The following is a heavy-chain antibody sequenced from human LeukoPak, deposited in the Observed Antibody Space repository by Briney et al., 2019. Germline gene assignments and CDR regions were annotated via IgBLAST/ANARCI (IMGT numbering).Heavy chain of an antibody. CDR2: INPGDSDT. V-gene: IGHV5-51*01. D-gene: IGHD2-21*02. CDR1: GNTFIIYW. Sequence: GESLKISCKDSGNTFIIYWIGWVRQMPGKGLEWMGIINPGDSDTRYSPSFKGQVTISADKSINTAYLQWNSLEASDTALYYCARSPLAYCGGDCYPGDYWGQGTLVTVSS. J-gene: IGHJ4*02. CDR3: ARSPLAYCGGDCYPGDY.